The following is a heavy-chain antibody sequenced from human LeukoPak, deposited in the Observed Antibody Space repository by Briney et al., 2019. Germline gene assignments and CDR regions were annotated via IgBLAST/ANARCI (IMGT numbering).Heavy chain of an antibody. CDR2: IKQDGSAK. Sequence: GGSLRLSCAASGFTFSRHWMYWVRQAPGKGLEWVANIKQDGSAKPYVDSVKGRFTISRDNAKNSLFLQMNSLRAEDTAVYYCARPGLGGTYYHDAFDIWGQGTMVSVSS. D-gene: IGHD1-26*01. V-gene: IGHV3-7*03. CDR1: GFTFSRHW. CDR3: ARPGLGGTYYHDAFDI. J-gene: IGHJ3*02.